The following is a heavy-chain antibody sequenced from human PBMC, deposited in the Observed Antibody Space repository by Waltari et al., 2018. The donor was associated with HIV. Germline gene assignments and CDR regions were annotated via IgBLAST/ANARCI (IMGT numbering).Heavy chain of an antibody. CDR3: AKDKRSGYGGNSVWYFDL. D-gene: IGHD4-17*01. J-gene: IGHJ2*01. CDR2: ISGNSGTI. Sequence: EVQLVESGGGLVQPGRSLRLSCAASGFTFDDYAMHWVRQAPGKGLEWVSGISGNSGTIGYADSVKGRFTISRDNAKNSLYLQMNSLRAEDTALYYCAKDKRSGYGGNSVWYFDLWGRGTLVTVSS. CDR1: GFTFDDYA. V-gene: IGHV3-9*01.